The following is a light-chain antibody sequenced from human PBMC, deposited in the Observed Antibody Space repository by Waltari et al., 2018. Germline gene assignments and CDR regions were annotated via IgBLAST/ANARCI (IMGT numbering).Light chain of an antibody. V-gene: IGKV3-20*01. Sequence: EIALTQSPGPPSLSTGERATLPCRSSQSISNYLALYQQKPGQAPRLRSYHASSRAAGIPDRCSGSGSGTDFSLSISRLGPEDFAVYYCQHYESLPVTFGQGTKVEIK. J-gene: IGKJ1*01. CDR1: QSISNY. CDR2: HAS. CDR3: QHYESLPVT.